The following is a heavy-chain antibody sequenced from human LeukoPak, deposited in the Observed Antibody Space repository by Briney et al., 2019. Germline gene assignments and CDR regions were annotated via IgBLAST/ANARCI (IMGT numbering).Heavy chain of an antibody. CDR2: INTDGSGT. J-gene: IGHJ5*02. CDR1: GFTFSSYW. CDR3: ARGGHWFDP. Sequence: PGGSLRLSCVASGFTFSSYWMHWVRQAPGKGLVWVSRINTDGSGTSYADSVKGRFTFSRDNAKNTLYLQMNSLRAEDTAVYYCARGGHWFDPWGQGTLVTVSS. V-gene: IGHV3-74*01.